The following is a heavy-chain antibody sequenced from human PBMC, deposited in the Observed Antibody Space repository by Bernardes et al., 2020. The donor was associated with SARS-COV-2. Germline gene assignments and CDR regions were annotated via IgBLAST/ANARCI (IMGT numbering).Heavy chain of an antibody. CDR2: IRTKHNNYAT. CDR1: GITFSGSA. V-gene: IGHV3-73*01. D-gene: IGHD2-21*02. Sequence: GGSLRLSCAASGITFSGSAMHWVRQASGKGLEWIGRIRTKHNNYATSYGASVKGRFTVSRDDSKNTVYLLMNSLKTEDTAMYYCIGQLSGGDYNYLGYWGQGTLVTVSA. J-gene: IGHJ4*02. CDR3: IGQLSGGDYNYLGY.